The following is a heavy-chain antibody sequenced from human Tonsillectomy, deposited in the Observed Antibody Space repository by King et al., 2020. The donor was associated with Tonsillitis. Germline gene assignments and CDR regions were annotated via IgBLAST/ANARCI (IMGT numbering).Heavy chain of an antibody. CDR1: GFSFRSYG. CDR2: IHYEGTHK. Sequence: VQLVESGGGVVQPGGSLRLSCTASGFSFRSYGMHWVRQAPGKGLEWVAFIHYEGTHKYYADSVKDRFTISRDNSKNTLHLQMNTLRAEDTAVYYCAKDLSSGYPDAFHVWGQGTKVTVSS. D-gene: IGHD5-12*01. V-gene: IGHV3-30*02. J-gene: IGHJ3*01. CDR3: AKDLSSGYPDAFHV.